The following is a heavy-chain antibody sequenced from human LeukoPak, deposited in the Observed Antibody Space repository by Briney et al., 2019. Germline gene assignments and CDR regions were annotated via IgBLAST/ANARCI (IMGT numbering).Heavy chain of an antibody. V-gene: IGHV3-7*03. J-gene: IGHJ4*02. CDR2: IKQDGSEK. CDR1: GFTFSSYW. Sequence: GGSLRLSCAASGFTFSSYWMSWVRQAPGKGLEWVANIKQDGSEKYYVDSVKGRFTISRDNAKNSPYLQMNSLRAEDTAVYYCARDQATDYFDYWGQGTLVTVSS. D-gene: IGHD5-12*01. CDR3: ARDQATDYFDY.